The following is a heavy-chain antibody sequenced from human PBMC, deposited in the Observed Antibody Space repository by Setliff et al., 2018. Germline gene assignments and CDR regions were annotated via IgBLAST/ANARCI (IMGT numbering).Heavy chain of an antibody. Sequence: ASVKVSCKTSGYIFTSYGISWVRLAPGQGLEWMGWISAYNGNTNYAQKLQGRVTMTTDTSTTTAYMELRSLSSDDTAVYYCARDGLYCSGGSCYSVPIDYWGQGTLVTVSS. J-gene: IGHJ4*02. CDR1: GYIFTSYG. D-gene: IGHD2-15*01. V-gene: IGHV1-18*01. CDR2: ISAYNGNT. CDR3: ARDGLYCSGGSCYSVPIDY.